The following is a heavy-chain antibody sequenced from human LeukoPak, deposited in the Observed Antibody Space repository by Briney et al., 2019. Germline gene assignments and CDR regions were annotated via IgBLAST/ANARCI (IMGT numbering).Heavy chain of an antibody. CDR3: ARGQGIAVAGTGINYYYYYGMDV. Sequence: ASVKVSCTASGYTFTSYDINWVRQATGQGLEWMGWMNPNSGNTGYAQKFQGRVTMTRNTSISTAYMELSSLRSEDTAVYYCARGQGIAVAGTGINYYYYYGMDVWGQGTTVTVSS. V-gene: IGHV1-8*01. J-gene: IGHJ6*02. CDR1: GYTFTSYD. D-gene: IGHD6-19*01. CDR2: MNPNSGNT.